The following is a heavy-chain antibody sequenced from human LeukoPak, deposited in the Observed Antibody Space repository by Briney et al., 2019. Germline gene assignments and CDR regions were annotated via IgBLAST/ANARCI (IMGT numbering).Heavy chain of an antibody. V-gene: IGHV4-59*07. CDR2: IYYSGST. D-gene: IGHD2-15*01. J-gene: IGHJ3*02. Sequence: PSDPLSLTCTLSGGSISSYYWSWLRQPPGKGLEWFGYIYYSGSTNYNPSPKSRVTISVDTSKNQFSLKLSSVTAADTAVYYCARAGVVVVAADHDAFDIWGQGTMVTVSS. CDR1: GGSISSYY. CDR3: ARAGVVVVAADHDAFDI.